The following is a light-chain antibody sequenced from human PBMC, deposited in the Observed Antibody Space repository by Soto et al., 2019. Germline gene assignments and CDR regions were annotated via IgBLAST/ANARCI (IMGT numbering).Light chain of an antibody. CDR1: QSVPRHY. J-gene: IGKJ1*01. V-gene: IGKV3-11*01. Sequence: EIVVTQPPGTLSLSPGESATLSCRASQSVPRHYLAWDQQKPGQAPRLLFFGASNRATGIPARFSGSRSGTDLTLTISSLEPEDFAVYYCQQRSNWSTWTFGQGTKVDIK. CDR3: QQRSNWSTWT. CDR2: GAS.